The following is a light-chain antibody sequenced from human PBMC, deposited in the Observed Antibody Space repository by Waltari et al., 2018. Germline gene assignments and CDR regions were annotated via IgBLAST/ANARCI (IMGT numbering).Light chain of an antibody. CDR2: KAS. V-gene: IGKV1-5*03. CDR1: QSISNW. J-gene: IGKJ2*01. CDR3: QQYNTYSS. Sequence: IKMTQPPSPLPASLGARVTIPCRASQSISNWLAWYQQKPGTAPNPLIYKASSLGSGVPSRFSGSGSGTEFTLTISSLQPDDLGTYYCQQYNTYSSFGQGTKLEIK.